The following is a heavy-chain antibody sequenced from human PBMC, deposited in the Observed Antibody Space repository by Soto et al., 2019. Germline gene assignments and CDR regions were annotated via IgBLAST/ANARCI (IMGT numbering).Heavy chain of an antibody. J-gene: IGHJ6*02. CDR2: ISYDGTNK. CDR1: GFTFSSYG. D-gene: IGHD3-10*01. CDR3: AKDYYGSASYLRAPMDV. Sequence: QVQLVESGGGVVQHGRSLRLSCAASGFTFSSYGMHWVRQAPGKGLEWVAVISYDGTNKYYADSVRGRFTISRDNSKNTLYLQMNSLRAEDTAVYYCAKDYYGSASYLRAPMDVWGQGTTVTVSS. V-gene: IGHV3-30*18.